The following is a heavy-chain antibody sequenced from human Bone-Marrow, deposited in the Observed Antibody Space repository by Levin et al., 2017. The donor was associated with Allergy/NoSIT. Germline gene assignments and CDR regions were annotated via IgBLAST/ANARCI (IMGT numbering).Heavy chain of an antibody. Sequence: SCAASQFTFSDFAMHWVRQAPGQGLEWVSVISYDGTNEFYTDSVKGRFTISRDNSKNTVFLQMNSLRPEDTAVYYCARSQGYRDAFDIWGQGTVVAVSS. J-gene: IGHJ3*02. V-gene: IGHV3-30*04. CDR3: ARSQGYRDAFDI. D-gene: IGHD2-2*02. CDR1: QFTFSDFA. CDR2: ISYDGTNE.